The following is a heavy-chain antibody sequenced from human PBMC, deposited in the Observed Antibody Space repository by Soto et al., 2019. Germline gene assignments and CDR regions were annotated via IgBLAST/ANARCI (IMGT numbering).Heavy chain of an antibody. CDR1: GFTFSSNA. D-gene: IGHD6-13*01. Sequence: EVQLLESGGALVQPGGSLRLSCAASGFTFSSNAMTWVRQAPGKGLEWVSAISSSGSTIYYADSVKGRFTISRDNAKNSLYLQMNSLRAEDTAVYYCARDGGYSSSWYGGYAFDIWGQGTMVTVSS. CDR2: ISSSGSTI. J-gene: IGHJ3*02. V-gene: IGHV3-48*04. CDR3: ARDGGYSSSWYGGYAFDI.